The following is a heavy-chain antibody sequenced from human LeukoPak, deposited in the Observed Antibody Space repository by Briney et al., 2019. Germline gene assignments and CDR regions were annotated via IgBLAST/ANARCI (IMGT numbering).Heavy chain of an antibody. V-gene: IGHV3-30*18. CDR1: GFTFSSYG. Sequence: PGRSLRLSCAASGFTFSSYGMHWVRQAPGKGLEWVAVISYDGSNKYYADSGKGRFTISRDNSKNTLYLQMNSLRAEDTAVYYCAKVEGIVVVPAAIGYYGMDVWGQGTTVTVSS. J-gene: IGHJ6*02. D-gene: IGHD2-2*02. CDR2: ISYDGSNK. CDR3: AKVEGIVVVPAAIGYYGMDV.